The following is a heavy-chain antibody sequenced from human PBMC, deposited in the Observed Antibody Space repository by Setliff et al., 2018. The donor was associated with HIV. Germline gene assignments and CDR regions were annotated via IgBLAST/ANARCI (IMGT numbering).Heavy chain of an antibody. CDR3: ARGAPRGRLRFPNWFDP. D-gene: IGHD5-12*01. CDR1: GGSISSYY. CDR2: IYYSGST. J-gene: IGHJ5*02. Sequence: PSETLSLTCTVSGGSISSYYWSWIRQPPGKGLEWIGYIYYSGSTNYNPSLKSRVTISVDTSKNQFSLKLSSLTAADTAIYYCARGAPRGRLRFPNWFDPWGQGTLVTVSS. V-gene: IGHV4-59*12.